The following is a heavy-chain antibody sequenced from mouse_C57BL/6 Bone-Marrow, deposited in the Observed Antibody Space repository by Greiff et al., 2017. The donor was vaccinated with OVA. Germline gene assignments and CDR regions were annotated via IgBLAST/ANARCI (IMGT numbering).Heavy chain of an antibody. D-gene: IGHD1-1*01. CDR1: GFNIKDDY. V-gene: IGHV14-4*01. CDR2: IDPENGDT. Sequence: VHVKQSGAELVRPGASVKLSCTASGFNIKDDYMHWVKQRPEQGLEWIGWIDPENGDTEYASKFQGKATITADTSSNTAYLQLSSLTSEDTAVYYCTTPITTVVDWYFDVWGTGTTVTVSS. CDR3: TTPITTVVDWYFDV. J-gene: IGHJ1*03.